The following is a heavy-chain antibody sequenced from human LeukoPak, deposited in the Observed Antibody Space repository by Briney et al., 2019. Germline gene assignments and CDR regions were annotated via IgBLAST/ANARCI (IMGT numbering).Heavy chain of an antibody. CDR1: GYTFTSYG. D-gene: IGHD3-22*01. CDR2: ISAYNGNT. V-gene: IGHV1-18*01. Sequence: GASVKVSCKASGYTFTSYGIRWVRQAPGQGLEWMGWISAYNGNTNYAQKLQGRVTMTTDTSTSTAYMELRSLRSDDTAVYYCARSQRHYDSSGYYLFFDYWGQGTLVTVSS. CDR3: ARSQRHYDSSGYYLFFDY. J-gene: IGHJ4*02.